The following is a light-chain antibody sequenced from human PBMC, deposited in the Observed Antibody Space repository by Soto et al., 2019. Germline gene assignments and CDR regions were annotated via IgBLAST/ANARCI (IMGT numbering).Light chain of an antibody. J-gene: IGLJ1*01. Sequence: QSVLTQPASVSGSPGQSITISCTGTSSDFGSYNLVSWYQLHPGKAPKLMVFEVSNRPSGVSYRFSGSKSGNTASMTISGLQAEDEADYFCSSYEISTAYLFGNGTKGSVL. CDR2: EVS. CDR1: SSDFGSYNL. V-gene: IGLV2-14*02. CDR3: SSYEISTAYL.